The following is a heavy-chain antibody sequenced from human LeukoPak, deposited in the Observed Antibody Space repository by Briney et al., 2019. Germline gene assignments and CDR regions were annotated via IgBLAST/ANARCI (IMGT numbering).Heavy chain of an antibody. J-gene: IGHJ6*02. CDR1: GYSFTSYW. Sequence: GEALKISCKGSGYSFTSYWIGWVRQLPGKGLEWMVIIYPGDSDTRYSPSFQGQVTISADKSISTAYLQWSSLKASDTAMYYCARHRGTGYPSIDYYYYGMDVWGQGTTVTVSS. CDR2: IYPGDSDT. CDR3: ARHRGTGYPSIDYYYYGMDV. V-gene: IGHV5-51*01. D-gene: IGHD3/OR15-3a*01.